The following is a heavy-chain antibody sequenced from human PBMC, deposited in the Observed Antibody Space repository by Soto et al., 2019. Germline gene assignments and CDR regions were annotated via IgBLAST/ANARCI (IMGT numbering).Heavy chain of an antibody. V-gene: IGHV1-69*02. D-gene: IGHD2-8*02. J-gene: IGHJ6*02. CDR1: GGTFSRYT. CDR3: ASHFTGVLVLGTSPPGGDNYGWDV. CDR2: IIPILDIP. Sequence: QVQLVQSGAEVKKPGSSVKVSCKASGGTFSRYTFTWVRQAPGQGLEWMGRIIPILDIPNYAQNFQGRVTIHADKSTNPAYMELSSLRSDDTAVYYCASHFTGVLVLGTSPPGGDNYGWDVWGQGTTVTVSS.